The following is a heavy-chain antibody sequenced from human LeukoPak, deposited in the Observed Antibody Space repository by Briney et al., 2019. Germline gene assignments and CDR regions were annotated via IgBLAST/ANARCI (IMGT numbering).Heavy chain of an antibody. CDR1: GGSFGGYY. CDR3: ARGRDDFWSGMGFDY. J-gene: IGHJ4*02. Sequence: SETLSLTCAVYGGSFGGYYWSWIRQPPGKGLEWIGEINHSGSTNYNPSLKSRVTISVDTSKNQFSLKLSSVTAADTAVYYCARGRDDFWSGMGFDYWGQGTLVTVSS. D-gene: IGHD3-3*01. CDR2: INHSGST. V-gene: IGHV4-34*01.